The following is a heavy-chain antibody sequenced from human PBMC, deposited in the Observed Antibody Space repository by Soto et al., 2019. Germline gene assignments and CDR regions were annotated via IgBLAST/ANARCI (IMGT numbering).Heavy chain of an antibody. CDR2: IYPENSNV. D-gene: IGHD3-9*01. V-gene: IGHV5-51*01. J-gene: IGHJ5*02. CDR1: GDNFATFW. Sequence: PGESLKISCKASGDNFATFWIGWVRQVPGEGLEWMAIIYPENSNVEYSPSYKGRITISADKSLNTAYLQWNSLRASDSAMYYWERRLYFDTWFDPWGQGNLVTVS. CDR3: ERRLYFDTWFDP.